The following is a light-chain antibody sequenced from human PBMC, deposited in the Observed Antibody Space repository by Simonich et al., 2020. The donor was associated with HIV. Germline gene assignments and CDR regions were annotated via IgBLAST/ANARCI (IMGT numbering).Light chain of an antibody. CDR1: QGISSY. CDR2: AAT. CDR3: QQSFSTPYT. V-gene: IGKV1-39*01. Sequence: IQLTQSPSFLSASVGDRVTITCRASQGISSYLTWYQQKPGKAPKILIYAATTLQSGVPSRFSGSGSVTDCTLTISSLQPEDFATYYCQQSFSTPYTFGQGTKLEIK. J-gene: IGKJ2*01.